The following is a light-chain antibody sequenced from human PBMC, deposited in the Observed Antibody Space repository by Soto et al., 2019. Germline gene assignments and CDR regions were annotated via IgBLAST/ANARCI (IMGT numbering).Light chain of an antibody. CDR1: QGINNW. V-gene: IGKV1-12*01. J-gene: IGKJ1*01. Sequence: THSPSSVSASVGDRVTITCRASQGINNWLTWYQQKPGKAPKLLIYGASSLQSGVPSRFSGSGSGTDFTLTISSLQPEDFATYSCQQTYNTPPTFGQGTKVDIK. CDR3: QQTYNTPPT. CDR2: GAS.